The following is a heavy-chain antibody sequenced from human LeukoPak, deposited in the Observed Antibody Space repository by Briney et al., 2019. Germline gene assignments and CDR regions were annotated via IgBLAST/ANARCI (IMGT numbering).Heavy chain of an antibody. D-gene: IGHD6-19*01. CDR1: GFTFSSYG. CDR2: ISDDGSKR. V-gene: IGHV3-30*03. Sequence: PGRSLRLSCVASGFTFSSYGIHWVRQAPGKGLDWVSVISDDGSKRHYSDSAKGRFTISRDNSKNTLFLEMNSLRSDDTAVYYCARGGGSSGRLVVDYWGPGTLVTVS. J-gene: IGHJ4*02. CDR3: ARGGGSSGRLVVDY.